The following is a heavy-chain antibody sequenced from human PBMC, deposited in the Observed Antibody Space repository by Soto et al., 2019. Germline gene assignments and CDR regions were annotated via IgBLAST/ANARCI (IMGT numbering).Heavy chain of an antibody. CDR1: GGSFSGYY. CDR2: INHSGST. D-gene: IGHD3-10*01. Sequence: QVQLQQWGAGLLKPSETLSLTCAVYGGSFSGYYWSWIRQPPGKGLEWIGEINHSGSTNYNPCLKCRVTISVGTSKNQCSLQLSSVTAADTAVYYCASGGYWSYGSGSYRGITNYYGMDVWGQGTTVTVSS. CDR3: ASGGYWSYGSGSYRGITNYYGMDV. J-gene: IGHJ6*02. V-gene: IGHV4-34*01.